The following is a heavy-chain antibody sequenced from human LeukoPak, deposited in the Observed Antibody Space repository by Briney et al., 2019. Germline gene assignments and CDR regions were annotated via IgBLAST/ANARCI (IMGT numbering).Heavy chain of an antibody. CDR1: GGSFSGYY. J-gene: IGHJ5*01. D-gene: IGHD6-6*01. CDR2: INHSGST. V-gene: IGHV4-34*01. Sequence: SETLSLTCAVYGGSFSGYYWSWIRQPPGKGLEWIGEINHSGSTNYNPSLKSRVTISVDTSKNQFSLKLSSVTAADTAVYYCARRGRIAARQLTYNWFDYWGQGTLVTVSP. CDR3: ARRGRIAARQLTYNWFDY.